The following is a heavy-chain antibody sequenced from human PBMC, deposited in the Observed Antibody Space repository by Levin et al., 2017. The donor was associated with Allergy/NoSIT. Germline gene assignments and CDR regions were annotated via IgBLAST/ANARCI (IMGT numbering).Heavy chain of an antibody. CDR2: IYYSGST. J-gene: IGHJ6*02. V-gene: IGHV4-30-4*01. D-gene: IGHD4-17*01. Sequence: PSETLSLTCTVSGGSISSGDYYWSWIRQPPGKGLEWIGYIYYSGSTYYNPSLKSRVTISVDTSKNQFSLKLTSVTAADTAVYYCARDRPSRFTVTTLDGMDVWGQGTTVTVSS. CDR3: ARDRPSRFTVTTLDGMDV. CDR1: GGSISSGDYY.